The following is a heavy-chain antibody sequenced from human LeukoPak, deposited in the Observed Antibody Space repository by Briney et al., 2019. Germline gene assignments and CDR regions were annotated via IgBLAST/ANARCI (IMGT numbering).Heavy chain of an antibody. CDR3: ARGIKYGYDSSKRDDAFDI. CDR2: ISAYNGNT. Sequence: GASVKVSCKASGYTFTSYGISWVRQAPGQGLEWMGWISAYNGNTNYAQKLQGRVTMTTDTSTSTAYIELRSLRSDDTAVYYCARGIKYGYDSSKRDDAFDIWGQGTMVTVSS. J-gene: IGHJ3*02. CDR1: GYTFTSYG. D-gene: IGHD3-22*01. V-gene: IGHV1-18*01.